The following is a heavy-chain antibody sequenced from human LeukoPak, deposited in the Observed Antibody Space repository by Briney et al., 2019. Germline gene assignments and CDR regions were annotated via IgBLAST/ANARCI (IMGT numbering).Heavy chain of an antibody. J-gene: IGHJ4*02. CDR3: ARENSGSYREFDY. CDR1: GGSISSYY. V-gene: IGHV4-4*07. CDR2: IHTRGST. D-gene: IGHD1-26*01. Sequence: PPESLSLTSTVSGGSISSYYWSCIRPPAGKGLEWIGRIHTRGSTNYTATLKNRVSTSVDTSKSQFSLKLSSVTAADTAVFYCARENSGSYREFDYWGQGTLVTVPS.